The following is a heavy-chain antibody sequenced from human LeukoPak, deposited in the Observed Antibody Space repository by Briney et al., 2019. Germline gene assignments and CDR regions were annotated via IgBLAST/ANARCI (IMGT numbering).Heavy chain of an antibody. V-gene: IGHV3-23*01. CDR3: ARPYSSSWYMAFDI. Sequence: GGPLRLSCAASGFAFSNYAMSWVRQAPGKGLEWVSTISGSGGSTYYADSVKGRFTISRDNSKNTLYLQMNSLRAEDTAVYYCARPYSSSWYMAFDIWGQGTMVTVSS. CDR1: GFAFSNYA. D-gene: IGHD6-13*01. CDR2: ISGSGGST. J-gene: IGHJ3*02.